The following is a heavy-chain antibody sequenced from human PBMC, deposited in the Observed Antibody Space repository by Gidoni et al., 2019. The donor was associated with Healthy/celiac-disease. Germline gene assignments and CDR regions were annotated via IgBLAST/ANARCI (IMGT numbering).Heavy chain of an antibody. J-gene: IGHJ4*02. CDR3: TRDRAVISSGPKRFDY. CDR2: IRSKAYGGTT. V-gene: IGHV3-49*03. CDR1: GFTFGDYA. D-gene: IGHD6-19*01. Sequence: EVQLVESGGGLVQPGRSLRLSCTASGFTFGDYAMSWFRQAPGKGLEWVGFIRSKAYGGTTEYAASVKGRFTISRDDSKSIAYLQMNSLKTEDTAVYYCTRDRAVISSGPKRFDYWGQGTLVTVSS.